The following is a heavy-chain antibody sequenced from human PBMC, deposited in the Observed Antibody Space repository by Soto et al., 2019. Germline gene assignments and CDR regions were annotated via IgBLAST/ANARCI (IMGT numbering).Heavy chain of an antibody. CDR3: ARDYAGNSGHYDF. CDR2: ISRSGYT. D-gene: IGHD3-22*01. V-gene: IGHV4-4*02. Sequence: PSETLSLTCTVSGGSIYSDHWCSWVRQSPGKGLEWIGEISRSGYTNYSPSLTGRVTMSIDKSKNQFSLTLTSATAADTAIYFCARDYAGNSGHYDFWGRGTQVTVSS. J-gene: IGHJ4*02. CDR1: GGSIYSDHW.